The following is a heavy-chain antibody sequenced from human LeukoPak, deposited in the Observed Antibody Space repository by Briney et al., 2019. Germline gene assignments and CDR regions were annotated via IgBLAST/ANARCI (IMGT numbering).Heavy chain of an antibody. Sequence: GGSLRLSCAASGLTFSSYAMSWVRQAPGKGLEWVSAISGSGGSTYYADSVKGRFTISRDNSKDTLYLQMNSLRAEDTAVYYCAKDHTPRYSSGWYEVDYWGQGTLVTVSS. CDR1: GLTFSSYA. D-gene: IGHD6-19*01. CDR2: ISGSGGST. CDR3: AKDHTPRYSSGWYEVDY. V-gene: IGHV3-23*01. J-gene: IGHJ4*02.